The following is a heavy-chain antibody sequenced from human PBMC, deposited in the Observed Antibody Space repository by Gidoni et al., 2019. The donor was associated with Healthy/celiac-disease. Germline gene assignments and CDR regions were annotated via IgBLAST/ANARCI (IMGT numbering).Heavy chain of an antibody. J-gene: IGHJ6*02. CDR2: ISSSSSYI. V-gene: IGHV3-21*01. Sequence: EVQLVESGGGLVKPGGSLRLSLAASGFTFSSYSMHWVRQAPGKGLEWVSSISSSSSYIYYADSVKGRFTISRDNAKNSLYLQMNSLRAEDTAVYYCASNNESSSWYTEFFDRHYGMDVWGQGTTVTVSS. D-gene: IGHD6-13*01. CDR3: ASNNESSSWYTEFFDRHYGMDV. CDR1: GFTFSSYS.